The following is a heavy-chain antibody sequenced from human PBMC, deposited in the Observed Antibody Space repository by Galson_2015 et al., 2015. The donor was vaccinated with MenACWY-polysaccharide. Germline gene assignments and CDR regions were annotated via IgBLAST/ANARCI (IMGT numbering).Heavy chain of an antibody. CDR3: AERGDSSWSSSDY. D-gene: IGHD6-6*01. Sequence: SLRLSCAASGFTFTKYAMNWVRQAPGKGLEWVSTISTGGGTTYFVDSVKGRFTISRDNSKNTLHLQMNSLRAEDTAVYYCAERGDSSWSSSDYWGQGILVTVSS. V-gene: IGHV3-23*01. CDR2: ISTGGGTT. J-gene: IGHJ4*02. CDR1: GFTFTKYA.